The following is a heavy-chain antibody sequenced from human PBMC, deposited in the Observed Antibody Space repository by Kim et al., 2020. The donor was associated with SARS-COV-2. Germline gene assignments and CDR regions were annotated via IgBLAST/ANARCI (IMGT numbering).Heavy chain of an antibody. Sequence: GESLKISCQGSGYSFSNYWIGWVRQLPGKGLEWMGIIYCGDSDTRYSPSFQGQVTISADKSISTAYLQWSSLKASDTAMYYCARHRGTWTKKYYYGMDVWGQGTTVTVSS. CDR2: IYCGDSDT. CDR3: ARHRGTWTKKYYYGMDV. V-gene: IGHV5-51*01. J-gene: IGHJ6*02. D-gene: IGHD1-1*01. CDR1: GYSFSNYW.